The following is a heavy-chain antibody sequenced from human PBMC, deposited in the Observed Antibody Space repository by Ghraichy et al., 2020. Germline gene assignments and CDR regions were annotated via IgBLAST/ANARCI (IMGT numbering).Heavy chain of an antibody. V-gene: IGHV1-18*01. J-gene: IGHJ3*02. CDR2: ISAYNGNT. CDR3: ARVSLIHHSSGYYFAVDMGNAFDI. D-gene: IGHD3-22*01. CDR1: GYTFTSYG. Sequence: ASVKVSCKASGYTFTSYGISWVRQAPGQGLEWMGWISAYNGNTNYAQKLQGRVTMTTDTSTSTAYMELRSLRSDDTAVYYCARVSLIHHSSGYYFAVDMGNAFDIWGQGTMVTVSS.